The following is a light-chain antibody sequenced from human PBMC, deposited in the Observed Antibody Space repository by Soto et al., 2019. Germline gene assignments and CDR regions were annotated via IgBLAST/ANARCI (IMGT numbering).Light chain of an antibody. CDR2: EVS. V-gene: IGLV2-14*01. J-gene: IGLJ1*01. CDR3: SSYTSSSTLV. CDR1: NSDVGGYKF. Sequence: QSALTQPASVSGSPGQSITISCTGTNSDVGGYKFVSWYQQHPGKAPKLMIYEVSNRPSGVSIRFSGSKSGKTASLTISGLLAEDEADYYCSSYTSSSTLVFGTGTKVTVL.